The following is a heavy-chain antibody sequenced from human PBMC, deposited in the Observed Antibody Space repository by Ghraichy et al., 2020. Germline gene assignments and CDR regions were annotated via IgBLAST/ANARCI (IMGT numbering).Heavy chain of an antibody. Sequence: GGSLRLSCAASGFTFSNAWMNWVRQAPGKGLEWVGRIKSKTDGGTTDYAAPVKGRFTISRDDSKNTLYRQMTSLKTEVTAVYYCTKERRVKVRGVQGWGQGTLVTVSS. CDR3: TKERRVKVRGVQG. D-gene: IGHD3-10*01. CDR2: IKSKTDGGTT. CDR1: GFTFSNAW. J-gene: IGHJ4*02. V-gene: IGHV3-15*07.